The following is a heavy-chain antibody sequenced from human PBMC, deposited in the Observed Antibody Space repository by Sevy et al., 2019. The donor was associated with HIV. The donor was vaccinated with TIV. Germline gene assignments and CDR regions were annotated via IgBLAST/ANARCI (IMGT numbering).Heavy chain of an antibody. V-gene: IGHV3-30*18. D-gene: IGHD3-22*01. Sequence: GGSLRLSCAASGFTFSSYGMHWVRQAPGKGLEWVAVISSDGNSRYYADSVKGRFTISRDKSKNTLYMQMNSLRAEDTAVYYCAKDLGSSYYFDSSGPDYWGQGTLVTVSS. J-gene: IGHJ4*02. CDR3: AKDLGSSYYFDSSGPDY. CDR2: ISSDGNSR. CDR1: GFTFSSYG.